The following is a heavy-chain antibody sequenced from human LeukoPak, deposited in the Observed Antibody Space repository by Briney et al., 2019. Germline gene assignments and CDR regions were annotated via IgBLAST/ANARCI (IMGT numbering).Heavy chain of an antibody. V-gene: IGHV1-69*05. CDR2: IIPIFGTA. CDR1: GGTFSSYA. Sequence: SVKVSCKASGGTFSSYAISWVRQAPGQGLEWMGGIIPIFGTANYAQKLQGRVTMTTDTSTSTAYMELRSLRSDDTAVYYCARAITMIVVAKEDAFDIWGQGTMVTVSS. CDR3: ARAITMIVVAKEDAFDI. D-gene: IGHD3-22*01. J-gene: IGHJ3*02.